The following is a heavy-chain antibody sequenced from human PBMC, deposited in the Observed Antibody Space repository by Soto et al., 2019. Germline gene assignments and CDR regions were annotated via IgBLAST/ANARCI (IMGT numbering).Heavy chain of an antibody. CDR2: INHSGST. J-gene: IGHJ6*02. CDR1: GGSFSGYY. Sequence: SETLSLTCAVYGGSFSGYYWSRIRQPPGKGLEWIGEINHSGSTNYNPSLKSRVTISVDTSKNQFSLKLSSVTAADTAVYYCASSLLSRNYYGMDVWGQGTTVTVSS. V-gene: IGHV4-34*01. CDR3: ASSLLSRNYYGMDV. D-gene: IGHD1-26*01.